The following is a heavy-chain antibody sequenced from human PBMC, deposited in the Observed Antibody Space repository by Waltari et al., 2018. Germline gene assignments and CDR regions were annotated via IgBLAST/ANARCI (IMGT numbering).Heavy chain of an antibody. Sequence: EVQLVESGGGLVQPGGSLRLSCAASGFTDSSNYMSWVRQAPGKGLEWVSVIYSGGSTYYADSVKGRFTISRDNSKNTLYLQMNSLRAEDTAVYYCARRPYYYDSSGYYFPNYYYYGMDVWGQGTTVTVSS. V-gene: IGHV3-66*02. CDR1: GFTDSSNY. D-gene: IGHD3-22*01. J-gene: IGHJ6*02. CDR2: IYSGGST. CDR3: ARRPYYYDSSGYYFPNYYYYGMDV.